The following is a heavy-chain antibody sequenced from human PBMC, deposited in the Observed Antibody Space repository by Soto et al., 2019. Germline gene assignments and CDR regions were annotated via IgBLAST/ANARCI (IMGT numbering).Heavy chain of an antibody. J-gene: IGHJ4*02. CDR2: ISGSGGST. Sequence: EVQLLESGGGLVQPGGSLRLSCAASGFTFSSYAMTWVRQAPGKGLEWVSVISGSGGSTYYADSVKGRFTISRDNSKNTLYLQMNSLRAEDTSVYYCARRSSGWYFDYWGQGTLVTVSS. D-gene: IGHD6-19*01. CDR3: ARRSSGWYFDY. V-gene: IGHV3-23*01. CDR1: GFTFSSYA.